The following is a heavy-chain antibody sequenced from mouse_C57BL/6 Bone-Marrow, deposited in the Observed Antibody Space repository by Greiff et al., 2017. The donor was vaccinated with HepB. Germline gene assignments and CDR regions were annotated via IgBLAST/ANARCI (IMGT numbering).Heavy chain of an antibody. J-gene: IGHJ1*03. Sequence: QVQLQQSGPELVKPGASVKISCKASGYSFTSYYIHWVKQRPGQGLEWIGWIYPGSGNTKYNEKFKGKATLTADTSSSTAYMQLSSLTSEDSAVYYCARGDDDWYFDVWGTGTTVTVSS. CDR3: ARGDDDWYFDV. V-gene: IGHV1-66*01. CDR1: GYSFTSYY. CDR2: IYPGSGNT.